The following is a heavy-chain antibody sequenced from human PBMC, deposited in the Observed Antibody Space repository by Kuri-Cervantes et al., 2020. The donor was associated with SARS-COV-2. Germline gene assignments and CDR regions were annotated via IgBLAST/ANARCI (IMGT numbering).Heavy chain of an antibody. CDR3: ARDGRDGYNREFLTD. J-gene: IGHJ4*02. Sequence: ASVKVSCKASGYTFTNYYIHWVRQAPGQGLEWMGIINPGGGATTYAQKFQGRVTMTRDTSTSTVYMELSSLRSEYTAVYFCARDGRDGYNREFLTDWGQGTLVTVSS. CDR2: INPGGGAT. D-gene: IGHD5-24*01. CDR1: GYTFTNYY. V-gene: IGHV1-46*01.